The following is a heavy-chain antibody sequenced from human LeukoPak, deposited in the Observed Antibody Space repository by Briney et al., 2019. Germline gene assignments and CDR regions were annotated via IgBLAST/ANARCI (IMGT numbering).Heavy chain of an antibody. D-gene: IGHD5-24*01. CDR2: ISGSDDTT. V-gene: IGHV3-23*01. J-gene: IGHJ4*02. CDR1: GFTFRNYA. Sequence: PGGSLRLSCAASGFTFRNYAMTWVRQAPGKGLDWVSTISGSDDTTYYADSVKGRFTISRDNSKNTLYLHMDSLTAEDTAVYFCAKNRRQIGKYNYGKVFGFDNWGQGTLVIVSS. CDR3: AKNRRQIGKYNYGKVFGFDN.